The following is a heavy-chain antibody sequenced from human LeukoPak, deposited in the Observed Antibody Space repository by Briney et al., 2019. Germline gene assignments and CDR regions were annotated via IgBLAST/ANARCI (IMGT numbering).Heavy chain of an antibody. V-gene: IGHV1-69*06. CDR1: GGTLSRYA. D-gene: IGHD3-22*01. Sequence: GASVKVSCKASGGTLSRYAISWVRQAPGHGLEWRGGIIPIFGTANNAQKFQGRVTITPDKSTSTAYMELSSLRSEDTAVYYSARKVPNDSSGYYYRGQFDPWGQGTLVTVSS. CDR3: ARKVPNDSSGYYYRGQFDP. CDR2: IIPIFGTA. J-gene: IGHJ5*02.